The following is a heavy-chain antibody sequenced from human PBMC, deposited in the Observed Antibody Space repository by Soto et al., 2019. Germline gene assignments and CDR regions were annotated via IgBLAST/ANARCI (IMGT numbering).Heavy chain of an antibody. CDR1: GFTFAICW. CDR2: IYPRDSDS. V-gene: IGHV5-51*01. CDR3: ARGSPAADLPYYYGMDV. Sequence: GESLKISCTGSGFTFAICWIGRVRQEPGKGLEWMWIIYPRDSDSTYSPSFQGKVTISADKPISTAYLQWRSLQASDTAGYYCARGSPAADLPYYYGMDVWGQGTTVTVSS. D-gene: IGHD2-15*01. J-gene: IGHJ6*02.